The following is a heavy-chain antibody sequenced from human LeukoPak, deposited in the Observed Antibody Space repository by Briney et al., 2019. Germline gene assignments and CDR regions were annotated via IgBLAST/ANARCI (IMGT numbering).Heavy chain of an antibody. CDR3: AREGSGNSGYDGSFDY. CDR2: IYSGGST. V-gene: IGHV3-66*01. Sequence: PGGSLRLSCAVSGFTVSSNYMSWVRQAPGKGLEWVSVIYSGGSTYYADSVKGRFTISRDNSKNTLYLQMNSLRAEDTAVYYCAREGSGNSGYDGSFDYWGQGTLVTVSS. J-gene: IGHJ4*02. D-gene: IGHD5-12*01. CDR1: GFTVSSNY.